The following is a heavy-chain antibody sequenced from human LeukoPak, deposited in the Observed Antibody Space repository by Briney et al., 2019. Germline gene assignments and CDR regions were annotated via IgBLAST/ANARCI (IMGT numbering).Heavy chain of an antibody. J-gene: IGHJ4*02. CDR2: ISGDNGDT. D-gene: IGHD3-16*01. CDR3: ARASQRFHTSLYGVY. V-gene: IGHV1-18*01. CDR1: GYTFTTYG. Sequence: ASVKVSCKASGYTFTTYGITWVRQAPGQGLEWMGWISGDNGDTNYTQKLQGRVTMTTDTSAATAYMELRSLRSDDTAAYYCARASQRFHTSLYGVYWGQGTLVTVSS.